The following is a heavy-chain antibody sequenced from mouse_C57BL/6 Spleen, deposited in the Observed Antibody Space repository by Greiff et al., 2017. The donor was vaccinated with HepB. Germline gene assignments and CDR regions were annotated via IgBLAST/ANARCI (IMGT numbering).Heavy chain of an antibody. J-gene: IGHJ4*01. CDR1: GYTFTDHT. D-gene: IGHD2-1*01. CDR3: ARRRTIYYGNYDYAMDY. V-gene: IGHV1-78*01. Sequence: VQLQQSDAELVKPGASVKISCKVSGYTFTDHTIHWMKQRPEQGLEWIGYIYPRDGSTKYNEKFKGKATLTADKSSSTAYMQLNSLTSEDSAVYFCARRRTIYYGNYDYAMDYWGQGTSVTVSS. CDR2: IYPRDGST.